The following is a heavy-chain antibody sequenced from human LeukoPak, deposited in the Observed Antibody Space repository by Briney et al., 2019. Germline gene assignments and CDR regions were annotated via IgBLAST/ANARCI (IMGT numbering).Heavy chain of an antibody. V-gene: IGHV5-51*01. CDR3: ARHYYDYVWGSYGIDY. J-gene: IGHJ4*02. D-gene: IGHD3-16*01. CDR2: IYPGDSDT. CDR1: GYSFGNYW. Sequence: GESLKISCKGSGYSFGNYWIGWVRQMPGKGLEWMGIIYPGDSDTRYSPSFQGQVTISADKSISTAYLQWSSLKASDTAMYYCARHYYDYVWGSYGIDYWGQGTLVTVSS.